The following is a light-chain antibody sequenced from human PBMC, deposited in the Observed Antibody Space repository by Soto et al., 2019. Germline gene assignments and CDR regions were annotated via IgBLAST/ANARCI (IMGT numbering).Light chain of an antibody. CDR2: AAS. CDR3: QQSYSTPLT. CDR1: QSISSY. V-gene: IGKV1-39*01. J-gene: IGKJ4*01. Sequence: DIQMTQSPSSLSASVGDRVTITCRASQSISSYLNWYQQKPGKAPNLLIYAASNLQSGVPSRFSGSGYAKDFTLTISSLQPEDFATYYCQQSYSTPLTFGGGTKVEIK.